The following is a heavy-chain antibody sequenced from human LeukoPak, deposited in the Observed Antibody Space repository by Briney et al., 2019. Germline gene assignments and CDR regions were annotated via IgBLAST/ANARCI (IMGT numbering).Heavy chain of an antibody. V-gene: IGHV3-53*01. CDR1: GFTVSNNY. CDR3: AVYSSLDY. D-gene: IGHD3-22*01. Sequence: PGGSLRLSCTASGFTVSNNYMSWVRQAPGKGLEWVSLIYSGGNTYYADSVRGRFSISRDNSKNTLYLQMNSLRAEDTAIYYCAVYSSLDYWSQGTLVTVSS. CDR2: IYSGGNT. J-gene: IGHJ4*02.